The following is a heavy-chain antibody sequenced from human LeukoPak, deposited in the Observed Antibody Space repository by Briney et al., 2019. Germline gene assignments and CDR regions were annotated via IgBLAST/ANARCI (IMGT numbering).Heavy chain of an antibody. Sequence: SETLSLTCTVSGGSISSYYWSWIRQPAGKGLEWLGRIYTSGSTNYNPSLKRRVTMSVDTSKNQFSLKLSSVTAADTAVYYCARGGRYCSSASCYFEDYWGQGTLVTVSS. V-gene: IGHV4-4*07. CDR3: ARGGRYCSSASCYFEDY. CDR2: IYTSGST. CDR1: GGSISSYY. D-gene: IGHD2-2*01. J-gene: IGHJ4*02.